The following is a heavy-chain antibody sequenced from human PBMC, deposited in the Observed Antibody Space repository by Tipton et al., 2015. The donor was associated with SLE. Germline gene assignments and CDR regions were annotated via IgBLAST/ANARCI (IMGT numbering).Heavy chain of an antibody. Sequence: SLRLSCEASGFTFSSYWMHWVRQAPGKGLVWVSRINTDGDITNYADSVRGRLTISRDNAKNTLYLQMSSLRADDTAVYYCARAQYYYDSSGYHKGDYFDYWGQGTLVTVSS. CDR1: GFTFSSYW. CDR3: ARAQYYYDSSGYHKGDYFDY. CDR2: INTDGDIT. V-gene: IGHV3-74*01. J-gene: IGHJ4*02. D-gene: IGHD3-22*01.